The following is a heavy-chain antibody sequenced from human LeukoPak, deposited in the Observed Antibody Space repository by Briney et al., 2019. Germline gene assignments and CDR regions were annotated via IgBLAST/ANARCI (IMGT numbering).Heavy chain of an antibody. V-gene: IGHV4-59*01. D-gene: IGHD3-22*01. CDR1: GGSISSYY. CDR3: ARLSYYDSSGYDEGLDY. J-gene: IGHJ4*02. CDR2: IYYSGST. Sequence: SETLSLTCTVSGGSISSYYWSWIRQPPGKGLEWIGYIYYSGSTNYNPSLKSRVTISVDTSKNQFSLKLSSVTAADTAVYYCARLSYYDSSGYDEGLDYWGQGTLVTVSS.